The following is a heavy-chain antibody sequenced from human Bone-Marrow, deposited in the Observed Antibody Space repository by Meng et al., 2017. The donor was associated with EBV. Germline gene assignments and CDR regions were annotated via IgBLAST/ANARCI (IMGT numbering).Heavy chain of an antibody. CDR2: PIPMSDEP. CDR1: GGRFRSDV. CDR3: ASESGRGFTPDY. V-gene: IGHV1-69*01. Sequence: VRSVDGGRKPGSSVKLSRKLSGGRFRSDVFSWGRQAPGQGLGWMGGPIPMSDEPHNSQKFQGRVTITADESTSTHYMDLSGLRSEDTAVYYCASESGRGFTPDYWGQGTLVTVSS. D-gene: IGHD3-10*01. J-gene: IGHJ4*02.